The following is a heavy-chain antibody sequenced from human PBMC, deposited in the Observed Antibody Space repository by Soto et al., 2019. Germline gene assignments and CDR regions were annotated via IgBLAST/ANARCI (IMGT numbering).Heavy chain of an antibody. V-gene: IGHV4-39*01. J-gene: IGHJ5*02. CDR3: ARRGARIEADGISTGFDT. CDR1: GESISSSSHY. CDR2: ISYSGNT. Sequence: PSETLSLTCIVSGESISSSSHYWGWIRQPPGKGLEWIGSISYSGNTYYSPSLKSRVTLSVDTSKNQFSLELSSVTATDTAVYFCARRGARIEADGISTGFDTWGQGTLVTVSS. D-gene: IGHD6-13*01.